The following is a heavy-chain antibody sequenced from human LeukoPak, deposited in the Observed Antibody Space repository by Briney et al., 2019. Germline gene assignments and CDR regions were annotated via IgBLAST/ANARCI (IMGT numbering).Heavy chain of an antibody. V-gene: IGHV3-49*03. CDR1: GFTFGDYA. CDR2: IRSKAYGGTT. CDR3: TIGNILLRSHFDY. J-gene: IGHJ4*02. D-gene: IGHD3-3*01. Sequence: PGGSLRLSCTASGFTFGDYAMSWFRQAPGKGLEWVGFIRSKAYGGTTEYAASVKGRFTISRDDPKSIAYLQMNSLKTEDTAVYYCTIGNILLRSHFDYWGQGTLVTVSS.